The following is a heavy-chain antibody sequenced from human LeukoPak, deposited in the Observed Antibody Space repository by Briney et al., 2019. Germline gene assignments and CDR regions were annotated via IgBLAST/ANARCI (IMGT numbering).Heavy chain of an antibody. J-gene: IGHJ5*02. V-gene: IGHV3-48*03. CDR1: GFTFSSYE. CDR2: ISSSGSTI. D-gene: IGHD2-2*01. CDR3: ARGYPPHCSCTSCPPGP. Sequence: PGGSLRLSCAASGFTFSSYEMNWVRQAPGKGLEWVSYISSSGSTIYYADSVKGRFTISRDNAKNSLYLQMNSLRAEDTAVYYCARGYPPHCSCTSCPPGPWGQGTLVTVSS.